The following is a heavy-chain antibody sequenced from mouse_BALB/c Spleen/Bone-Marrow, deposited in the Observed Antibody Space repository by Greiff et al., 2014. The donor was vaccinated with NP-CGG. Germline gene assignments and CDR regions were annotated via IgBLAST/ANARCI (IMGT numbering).Heavy chain of an antibody. D-gene: IGHD4-1*01. Sequence: QVQLQQPGAELGRPGSSVKISCKASGYAFSSYWVNWGKQRPGQGLEWIGQIYPGDGDTNYNGKFKGKATLTADKSSSTAYMQLSSLTSEDSAVYFCARVRNWADYWGQGTTLTVSS. CDR2: IYPGDGDT. CDR1: GYAFSSYW. V-gene: IGHV1-80*01. J-gene: IGHJ2*01. CDR3: ARVRNWADY.